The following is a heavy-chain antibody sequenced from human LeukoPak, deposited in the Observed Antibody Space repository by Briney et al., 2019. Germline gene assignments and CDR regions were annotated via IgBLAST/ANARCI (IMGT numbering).Heavy chain of an antibody. Sequence: GALRLSCAAPVVTSCVDRMKCVPQAPGKGVGRGSFISSSSSYIYYADSVKGRFTISRDNAKNSLYLQMNSLRTEDTAVYYCARNAASGVVVITSFDYWGQGTLVTVSS. D-gene: IGHD3-22*01. J-gene: IGHJ4*02. CDR2: ISSSSSYI. CDR3: ARNAASGVVVITSFDY. CDR1: VVTSCVDR. V-gene: IGHV3-21*04.